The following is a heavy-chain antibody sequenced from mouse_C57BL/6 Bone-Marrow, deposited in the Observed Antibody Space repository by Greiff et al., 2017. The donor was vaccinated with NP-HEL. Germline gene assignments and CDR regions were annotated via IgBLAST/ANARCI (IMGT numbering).Heavy chain of an antibody. J-gene: IGHJ1*03. CDR3: ARQYYDYDGYWYFDV. CDR2: ILPSIGRT. D-gene: IGHD2-4*01. CDR1: DSEVFPIAY. V-gene: IGHV15-2*01. Sequence: QVQLKQSGSELRSPGSSVKLSCKDFDSEVFPIAYMSWVRQKPGHGFEWIGGILPSIGRTIYGEKFEDKATLDADTLSNTAYLELNSLTSEDSAIYYCARQYYDYDGYWYFDVWGTGTTVTVSS.